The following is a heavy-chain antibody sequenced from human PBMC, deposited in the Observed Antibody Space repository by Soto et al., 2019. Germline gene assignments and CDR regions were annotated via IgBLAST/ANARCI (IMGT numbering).Heavy chain of an antibody. CDR3: ARDSSGSYDVWGASYGMDV. V-gene: IGHV4-31*03. D-gene: IGHD3-10*01. Sequence: QVQLQESGPGLVKPSQTLSLTCTVSGGSISRGGNYWSWIRQHPGNGLEWIGYIYYSGSTYYNPSLMSRATISVDTSKNQFSLKLSSVTAADTAVYYCARDSSGSYDVWGASYGMDVWGQGTTVTVAS. CDR1: GGSISRGGNY. CDR2: IYYSGST. J-gene: IGHJ6*02.